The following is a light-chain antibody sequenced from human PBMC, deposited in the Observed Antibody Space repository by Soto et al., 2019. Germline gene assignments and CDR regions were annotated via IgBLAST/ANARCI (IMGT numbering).Light chain of an antibody. Sequence: QSALAQPPSASGSPGQSVTISCTGTSRDVGGYSYVSWYQQHPGKAPKLMISEVSKRPSGVPDSFSGSKSGNTASLTVSGLQAEDEADYYCSSFAGNNNLVFGGGTKLTVL. CDR3: SSFAGNNNLV. CDR2: EVS. J-gene: IGLJ2*01. V-gene: IGLV2-8*01. CDR1: SRDVGGYSY.